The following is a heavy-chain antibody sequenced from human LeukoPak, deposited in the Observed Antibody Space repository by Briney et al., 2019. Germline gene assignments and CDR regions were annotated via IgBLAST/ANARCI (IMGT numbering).Heavy chain of an antibody. CDR3: AKENHGRNAFDI. J-gene: IGHJ3*02. CDR1: GFTFSSYS. D-gene: IGHD1-1*01. Sequence: GGSLRLSCTASGFTFSSYSMNWVRQAPGKGLEWVSYISSSSSTISYADSVKGRFTISRDNAKNSLYLQMNSLRAEDTALYYCAKENHGRNAFDIWGQGTMVTVSS. V-gene: IGHV3-48*04. CDR2: ISSSSSTI.